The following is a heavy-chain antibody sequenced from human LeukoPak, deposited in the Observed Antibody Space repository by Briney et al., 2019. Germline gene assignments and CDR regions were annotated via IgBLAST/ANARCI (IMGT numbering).Heavy chain of an antibody. V-gene: IGHV4-59*01. CDR1: GGSISSYY. CDR3: ARVRDRSSYFYDLDY. D-gene: IGHD3-22*01. J-gene: IGHJ4*02. CDR2: IHYSGST. Sequence: SETLSLTCTVSGGSISSYYWSWIRQPPGKGLEWIGCIHYSGSTNYNPSLKSRVTISLDTSKNQFSQKLSSVTAADTGVYYCARVRDRSSYFYDLDYWGQGTLVTVSS.